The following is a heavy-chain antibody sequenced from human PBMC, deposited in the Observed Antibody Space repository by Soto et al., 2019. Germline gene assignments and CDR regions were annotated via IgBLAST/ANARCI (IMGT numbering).Heavy chain of an antibody. CDR2: INAGNGNT. J-gene: IGHJ6*02. CDR1: GYTFTSYA. V-gene: IGHV1-3*01. Sequence: ASVKVSCKASGYTFTSYAMHWVRQAPGQRLEWMGWINAGNGNTKCSQKFQGRVTITRDTSASTAYMELSSLRSEDTAAYYCARDIVSDVWGQGTTVTVSS. CDR3: ARDIVSDV. D-gene: IGHD2-15*01.